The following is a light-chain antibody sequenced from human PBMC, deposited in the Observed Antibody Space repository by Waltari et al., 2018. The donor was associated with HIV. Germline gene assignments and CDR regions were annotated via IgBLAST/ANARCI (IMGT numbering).Light chain of an antibody. CDR3: SSYTSSSTLYVV. V-gene: IGLV2-14*01. J-gene: IGLJ2*01. CDR2: EVS. Sequence: QSALTQPASVSGSPGQSITISCTGTSSDVGGYNSVHWYQQHPGKAPKLMIYEVSNRPSGVSNRFSGSKSGNTASLTISGLQAEDEADYYCSSYTSSSTLYVVFGGGTKLTVL. CDR1: SSDVGGYNS.